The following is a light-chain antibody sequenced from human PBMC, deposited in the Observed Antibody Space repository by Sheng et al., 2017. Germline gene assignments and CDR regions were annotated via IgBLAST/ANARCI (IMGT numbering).Light chain of an antibody. CDR2: WAS. V-gene: IGKV4-1*01. CDR3: QQTHRGPFT. Sequence: DIVMTQSPDSLAVSLGERATINCKSSQTVLYNSNNKNYLAWYQQKPGQPPKLLISWASTRESGVPDRFSGSGSGTDFTLTISSLQPEDFATYYCQQTHRGPFTFGPGTKVDIK. J-gene: IGKJ3*01. CDR1: QTVLYNSNNKNY.